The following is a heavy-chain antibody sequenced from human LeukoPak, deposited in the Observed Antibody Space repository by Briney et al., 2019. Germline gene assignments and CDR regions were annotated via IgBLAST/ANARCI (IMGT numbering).Heavy chain of an antibody. Sequence: SVNVSCMASGGTLSIYAISWVRQAPGQGREGVGGVIPIFGTANYEQKFKGRATITTDDSTSTAYMELSSLRSEATAVYYCATDLMSGVDIDIVVVPGVAFDIWGQGTMVSVSS. J-gene: IGHJ3*02. CDR2: VIPIFGTA. CDR1: GGTLSIYA. CDR3: ATDLMSGVDIDIVVVPGVAFDI. D-gene: IGHD2-2*01. V-gene: IGHV1-69*05.